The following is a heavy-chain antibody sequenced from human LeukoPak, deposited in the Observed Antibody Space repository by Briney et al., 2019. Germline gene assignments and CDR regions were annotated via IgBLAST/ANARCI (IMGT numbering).Heavy chain of an antibody. V-gene: IGHV3-23*01. D-gene: IGHD3-16*02. J-gene: IGHJ6*03. CDR2: ISGSGGST. CDR3: AKDQYDYVWGSYRYYYYMDV. Sequence: SGGSLRLSCAASGFTFSDYYMSWIRQAPGKGLEWVSAISGSGGSTYYADSVKGRFTISRDNSKNTLYLQMNSLRAEDTAVYYCAKDQYDYVWGSYRYYYYMDVWGKGTTVTISS. CDR1: GFTFSDYY.